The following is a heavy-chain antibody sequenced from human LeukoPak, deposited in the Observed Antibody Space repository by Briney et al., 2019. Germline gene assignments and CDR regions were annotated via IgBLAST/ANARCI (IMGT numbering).Heavy chain of an antibody. Sequence: PSETLSLTCAVYGGSFSGYYWSWIRQPPGKGLEWIGEINHSGSTDYNPSLKSRVTISVDTSKNQFSLKLSSVTAADTAVYYCARKSGTQSSGRYYYYYMDVWGKGTTVTVSS. CDR3: ARKSGTQSSGRYYYYYMDV. J-gene: IGHJ6*03. V-gene: IGHV4-34*01. CDR1: GGSFSGYY. D-gene: IGHD3-10*01. CDR2: INHSGST.